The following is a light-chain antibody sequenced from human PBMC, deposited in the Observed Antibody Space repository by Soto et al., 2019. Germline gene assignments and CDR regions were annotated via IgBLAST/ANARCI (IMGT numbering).Light chain of an antibody. CDR2: GAS. CDR3: QQYNDRPPNYP. Sequence: TIMTQSPGTLSVSPGERATISCSASQAISYNVAWYQHFPGQAPRLLIHGASTRTNGVPARFSGSESRTDFALTITSVQSEDFATYYCQQYNDRPPNYPFGRGTKLEI. J-gene: IGKJ2*01. CDR1: QAISYN. V-gene: IGKV3-15*01.